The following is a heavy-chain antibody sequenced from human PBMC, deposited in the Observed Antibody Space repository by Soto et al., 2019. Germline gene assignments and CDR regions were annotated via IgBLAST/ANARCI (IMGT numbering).Heavy chain of an antibody. CDR2: IWYDGSKK. CDR1: GFTFSSYG. V-gene: IGHV3-33*01. J-gene: IGHJ6*02. CDR3: ASLLYDSSVYYYVSYYYGMDV. Sequence: GGSLRLSCAASGFTFSSYGMHWVRQAPGKGLEWVAVIWYDGSKKYYADSVKGRFTISRDNSKNTLYLQMNSLRPEDTAVYYCASLLYDSSVYYYVSYYYGMDVWGQGTTVTVSS. D-gene: IGHD3-22*01.